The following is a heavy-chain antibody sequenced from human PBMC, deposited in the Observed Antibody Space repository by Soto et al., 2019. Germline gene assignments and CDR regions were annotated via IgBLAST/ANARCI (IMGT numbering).Heavy chain of an antibody. J-gene: IGHJ6*02. CDR2: IDWGDDK. CDR1: GFSLTTGGMC. V-gene: IGHV2-70*01. Sequence: SGPTLVNPTQTLTLTCNFSGFSLTTGGMCVSWIRQPPGKALEWLALIDWGDDKYYSTSLETRLTISKDTSKNQVVLTMTNMDPADTATYYCARSLLEHYGMDVRGQGTTVTVSS. CDR3: ARSLLEHYGMDV. D-gene: IGHD2-21*01.